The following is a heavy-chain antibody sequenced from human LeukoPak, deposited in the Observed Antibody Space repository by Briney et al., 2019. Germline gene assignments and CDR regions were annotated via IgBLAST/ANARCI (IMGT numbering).Heavy chain of an antibody. CDR3: ARVSIAAAGTADY. V-gene: IGHV4-39*07. D-gene: IGHD6-13*01. CDR2: IYHSGST. Sequence: SETLSLTCSVSGDSISNSLYYWGWIRQPPGKGLEWIGSIYHSGSTYYNPSLKSRVTISVDTSKNQFSLKLSSVTAADTAVYYCARVSIAAAGTADYWGQGTLVTVSS. CDR1: GDSISNSLYY. J-gene: IGHJ4*02.